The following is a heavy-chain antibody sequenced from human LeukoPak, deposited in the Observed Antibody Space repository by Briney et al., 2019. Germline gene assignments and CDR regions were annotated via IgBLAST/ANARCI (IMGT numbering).Heavy chain of an antibody. Sequence: SETLSLTCAVYGGSFSGYYWSWIRQPPGKGLEWIGNIYYIGSTYYNPSLKSRVTISVDTSKNQFSLKLSSVTAADTAVYYCARHIGGRYYYYYMDVWGKGTTVTISS. V-gene: IGHV4-34*01. CDR2: IYYIGST. CDR1: GGSFSGYY. CDR3: ARHIGGRYYYYYMDV. D-gene: IGHD2-21*01. J-gene: IGHJ6*03.